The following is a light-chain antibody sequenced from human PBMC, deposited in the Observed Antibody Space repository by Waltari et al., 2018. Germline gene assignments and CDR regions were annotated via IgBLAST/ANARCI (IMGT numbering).Light chain of an antibody. CDR2: DAS. CDR1: QSVRGY. Sequence: EIVFTQSPATLSLSPGERATLPCRASQSVRGYLAWYQQKPGQAPRLLIYDASNRASGLPARFSGSGSGTDFSLSISSLEPEDFAVYYCQQRHNWPLTFGGGPRWRS. CDR3: QQRHNWPLT. V-gene: IGKV3-11*01. J-gene: IGKJ4*01.